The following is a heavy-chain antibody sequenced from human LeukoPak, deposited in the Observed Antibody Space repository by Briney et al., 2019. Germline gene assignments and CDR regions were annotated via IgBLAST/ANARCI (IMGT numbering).Heavy chain of an antibody. CDR2: IRSTPSGATT. CDR1: GFTFGNYA. V-gene: IGHV3-49*04. J-gene: IGHJ4*02. D-gene: IGHD2-2*01. Sequence: PGQSLRLSCTASGFTFGNYAMSWVRQAPGKGLKWLGLIRSTPSGATTEYAASVKGRFTISREDSKGVAYLQMSSLNTEDTAVYYCARPIYCYGTNCWYYFDFWGQGTLVTVSS. CDR3: ARPIYCYGTNCWYYFDF.